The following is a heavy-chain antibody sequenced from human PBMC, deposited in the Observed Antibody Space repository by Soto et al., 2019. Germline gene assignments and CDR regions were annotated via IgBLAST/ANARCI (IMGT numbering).Heavy chain of an antibody. CDR3: ATLDSSGLGCFDY. V-gene: IGHV4-39*01. CDR1: GGSISSSSYY. CDR2: IYYSGST. J-gene: IGHJ4*02. D-gene: IGHD6-19*01. Sequence: SETLSLSCTVSGGSISSSSYYWGWIRQPPGKGLEWIGSIYYSGSTYYNPSLKSRVTISVDTSKNQFSLKLSSVTAAGTAVYYCATLDSSGLGCFDYWGQGTLVTVSS.